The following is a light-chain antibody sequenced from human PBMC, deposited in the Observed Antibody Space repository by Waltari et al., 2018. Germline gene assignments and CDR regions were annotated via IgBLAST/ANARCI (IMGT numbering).Light chain of an antibody. J-gene: IGKJ1*01. CDR2: KGS. Sequence: DIQMNQSPSTLSASVGDRVPINCRASQSISSWLAWYQQKPGKAPNLLIYKGSCLESGVPSRLSGSGCGTEFTLTIISLQPDDFATYYCQQYNSYPPWTFGQGTKVEIK. CDR3: QQYNSYPPWT. V-gene: IGKV1-5*03. CDR1: QSISSW.